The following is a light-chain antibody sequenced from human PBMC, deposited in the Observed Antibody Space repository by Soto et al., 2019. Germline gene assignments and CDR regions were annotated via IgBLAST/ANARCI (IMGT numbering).Light chain of an antibody. CDR3: GTWDSSLSAGV. CDR2: ANN. CDR1: SSNIANDY. J-gene: IGLJ3*02. V-gene: IGLV1-51*02. Sequence: QSVLTQPPSVSAAPGQKVTTSCSGSSSNIANDYVSWYQQLPEAAPKLLIYANNKRPSGIPDRFSGSKSGTSATLGITGLQTGDEADYYCGTWDSSLSAGVFGGGTKLTVL.